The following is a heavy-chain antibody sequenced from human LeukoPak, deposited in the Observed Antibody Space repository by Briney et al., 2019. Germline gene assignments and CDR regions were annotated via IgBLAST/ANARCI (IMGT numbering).Heavy chain of an antibody. V-gene: IGHV4-34*01. Sequence: SETLSLTCAVYGGSFSGYYWSWIRQPSGKGLEWIGEINHSGSTNYNPSLKSRVTISVDTSKNQFSLKLSSVTAADTAVYYCARGPRYMTGYLLPFDYWGQGTLVTVSS. CDR2: INHSGST. CDR3: ARGPRYMTGYLLPFDY. D-gene: IGHD3-9*01. CDR1: GGSFSGYY. J-gene: IGHJ4*02.